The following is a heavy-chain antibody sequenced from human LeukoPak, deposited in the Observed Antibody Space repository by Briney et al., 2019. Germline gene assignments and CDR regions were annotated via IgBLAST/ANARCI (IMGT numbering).Heavy chain of an antibody. V-gene: IGHV1-2*02. CDR2: INPNSGDT. Sequence: ASVKVSCKASGYTFTDYYMHWGRQAPGQGLEWMGWINPNSGDTNYAQKFQGRVTMTRDTSISIAYMELSRLRSDDTAVYYCARADSDAFDIWGQGTMVTVSS. J-gene: IGHJ3*02. CDR3: ARADSDAFDI. CDR1: GYTFTDYY.